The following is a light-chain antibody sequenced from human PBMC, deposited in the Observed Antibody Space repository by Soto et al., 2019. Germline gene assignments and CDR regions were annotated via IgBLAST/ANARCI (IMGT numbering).Light chain of an antibody. V-gene: IGKV3-15*01. Sequence: EIVMTQSPATLSVSPGDGATLSCRASQSVSSKLAWYQQKPGQAPRLLIYGASTRATGIPARFRGSGSGTEFTLIISSPQSEDSAVYYCQQYNSWLWTFGQATKVDIK. J-gene: IGKJ1*01. CDR1: QSVSSK. CDR2: GAS. CDR3: QQYNSWLWT.